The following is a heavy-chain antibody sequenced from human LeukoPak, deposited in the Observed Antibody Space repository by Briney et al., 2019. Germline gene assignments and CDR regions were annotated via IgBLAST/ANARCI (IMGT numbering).Heavy chain of an antibody. CDR2: ISSSSRYI. V-gene: IGHV3-21*01. Sequence: GGPLRLSCAASGFTFSTYNMNWVRQAPGKGLEWVSSISSSSRYIYYADSVKGRFTISRDNAKNSLYLQMNSLRAEDTAVYYCAREYCSTTSCYPDNWFDPWGQGTLVTVSS. D-gene: IGHD2-2*01. CDR3: AREYCSTTSCYPDNWFDP. CDR1: GFTFSTYN. J-gene: IGHJ5*02.